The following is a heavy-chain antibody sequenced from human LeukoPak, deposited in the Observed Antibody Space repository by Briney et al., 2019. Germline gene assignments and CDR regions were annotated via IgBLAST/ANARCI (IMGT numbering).Heavy chain of an antibody. CDR1: GFTFSSYE. CDR2: ISSSSSYI. Sequence: KPGGSLRLSCAASGFTFSSYEMNWVRQAPGKGLEWVSSISSSSSYIYYADSVKGRFTISRDNAKNSLYLQMNSLRAEDTAVYYCARDELWSGSAVGYWGQGTLVTVSS. J-gene: IGHJ4*02. CDR3: ARDELWSGSAVGY. D-gene: IGHD3-3*01. V-gene: IGHV3-21*01.